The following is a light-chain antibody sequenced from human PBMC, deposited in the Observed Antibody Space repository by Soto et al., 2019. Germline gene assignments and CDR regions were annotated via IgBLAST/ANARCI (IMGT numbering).Light chain of an antibody. CDR1: RSISDW. Sequence: DIQMTQSPSSLSPSVGDRVTITCRASRSISDWLAWYQQKPGKAPELLIFDASNLKSGVSSRFSGSGSGTEFTLTISGLQPDDFATYYCQQYNSYSFGQGTKVDIK. V-gene: IGKV1-5*01. CDR3: QQYNSYS. J-gene: IGKJ1*01. CDR2: DAS.